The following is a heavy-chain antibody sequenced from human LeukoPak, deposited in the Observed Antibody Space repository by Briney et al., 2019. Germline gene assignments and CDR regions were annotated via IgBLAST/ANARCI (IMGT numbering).Heavy chain of an antibody. CDR1: GFTFSSYA. Sequence: PGGSLRLSCSASGFTFSSYAINWVRQPPGKGLEWVSTISGSGDSTYYADSVKGRFTISRDNSKNTLYLQMNILRAEDTAVYYCAKAKTQAMVLPGNYWGQGTRVTVSS. CDR3: AKAKTQAMVLPGNY. J-gene: IGHJ4*02. D-gene: IGHD5-18*01. V-gene: IGHV3-23*01. CDR2: ISGSGDST.